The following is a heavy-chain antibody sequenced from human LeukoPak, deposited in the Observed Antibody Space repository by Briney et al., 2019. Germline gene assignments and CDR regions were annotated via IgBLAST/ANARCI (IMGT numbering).Heavy chain of an antibody. J-gene: IGHJ6*02. CDR2: IYPGDSDT. CDR1: GYSFTSYW. V-gene: IGHV5-51*01. D-gene: IGHD2-15*01. Sequence: GESLKISCKGSGYSFTSYWIGWVRQMPGKGLEWMGIIYPGDSDTRYSPSFQGQVTISADKSISTAYLQWSSLKASDTAMYYCARRARYCSGGSCGTLGLDVWGQGTTVTVSS. CDR3: ARRARYCSGGSCGTLGLDV.